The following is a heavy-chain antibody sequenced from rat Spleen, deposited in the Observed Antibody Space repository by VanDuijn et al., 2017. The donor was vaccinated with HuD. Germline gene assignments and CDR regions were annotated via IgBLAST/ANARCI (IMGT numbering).Heavy chain of an antibody. CDR1: GFTFSAYY. D-gene: IGHD4-4*01. CDR2: ISYDGSGT. J-gene: IGHJ2*01. Sequence: EVQLVESGGGLVQPGGSLTLSCAASGFTFSAYYLAWVRQAPTKGLEWVATISYDGSGTYYRDSVKGRFTISRDNAKSTLYLQMNSLKSEDTATYYCAQWNSKYFTYWGQGVMVTVSS. V-gene: IGHV5-29*01. CDR3: AQWNSKYFTY.